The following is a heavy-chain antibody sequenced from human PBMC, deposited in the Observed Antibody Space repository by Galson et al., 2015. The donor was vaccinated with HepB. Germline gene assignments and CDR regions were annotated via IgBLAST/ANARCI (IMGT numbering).Heavy chain of an antibody. Sequence: LRLSCAASGFTFSSYAMSWVRPAPGKGLEWVSAISGSGGSTYYADSVKGRFTISRDNSKNTLYLQMNSLRAEDTAVYYCAKLGLIVVVSLFDYWGQGTLVTVSS. CDR3: AKLGLIVVVSLFDY. V-gene: IGHV3-23*01. CDR1: GFTFSSYA. J-gene: IGHJ4*02. D-gene: IGHD3-22*01. CDR2: ISGSGGST.